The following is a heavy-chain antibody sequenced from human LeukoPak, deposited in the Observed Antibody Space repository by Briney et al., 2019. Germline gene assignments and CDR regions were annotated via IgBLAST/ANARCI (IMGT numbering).Heavy chain of an antibody. CDR1: GGSFSGYY. CDR2: INHSGST. CDR3: ARVDSSGHTGY. J-gene: IGHJ4*02. D-gene: IGHD6-19*01. V-gene: IGHV4-34*01. Sequence: LETLSLTCAVYGGSFSGYYWSWIRQPPGKGLEWIGEINHSGSTNYNPSLKSRVTISVDTSKNQFSLKLSSVTAADTAVYYCARVDSSGHTGYWGQGTLVTVSS.